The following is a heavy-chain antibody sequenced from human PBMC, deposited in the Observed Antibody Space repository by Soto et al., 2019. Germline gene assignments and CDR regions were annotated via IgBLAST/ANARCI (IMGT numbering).Heavy chain of an antibody. Sequence: QVQLVQSGAEVRRPGASVRVSCKASGYSFIDYYINWVRQAPGQGLEWMGWINPKDGATKSAQKFQDWVTMTSDTSHTPAYLDLRSDDTAVYYCARGRKVVATPARDDWFDPWGQGTLVTVSS. D-gene: IGHD2-21*02. CDR2: INPKDGAT. CDR3: ARGRKVVATPARDDWFDP. V-gene: IGHV1-2*04. J-gene: IGHJ5*02. CDR1: GYSFIDYY.